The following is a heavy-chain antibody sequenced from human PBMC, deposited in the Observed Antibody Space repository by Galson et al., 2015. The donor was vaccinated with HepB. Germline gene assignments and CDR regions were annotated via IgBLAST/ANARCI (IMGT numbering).Heavy chain of an antibody. V-gene: IGHV3-30-3*01. D-gene: IGHD3-10*01. CDR1: GFTFRSFS. CDR3: ARGEYYYVSGVHPGDYFDY. CDR2: ISNGGSTS. Sequence: SLRLSCAASGFTFRSFSMHWVRQSPGKGLEWVAAISNGGSTSSYADSVKGRFTISRDNSKNSLYLQMTGLGPEDSALYYCARGEYYYVSGVHPGDYFDYWGQGTLVSVSS. J-gene: IGHJ4*02.